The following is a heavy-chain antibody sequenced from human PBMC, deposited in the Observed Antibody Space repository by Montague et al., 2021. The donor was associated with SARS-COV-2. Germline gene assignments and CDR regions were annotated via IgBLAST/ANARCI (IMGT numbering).Heavy chain of an antibody. CDR3: WGGDVEIDTIKSEGPFYHFDY. V-gene: IGHV4-59*13. D-gene: IGHD5-24*01. CDR1: GGSISSGN. CDR2: SNYSGGT. Sequence: SETLSLTCTVTGGSISSGNWCWFRQPPGEGLEWWGHSNYSGGTNXNPSLNRPGTISVDTSKNKFSLKLSSVAAADTAAYYCWGGDVEIDTIKSEGPFYHFDYWGQGTLVTVSS. J-gene: IGHJ4*02.